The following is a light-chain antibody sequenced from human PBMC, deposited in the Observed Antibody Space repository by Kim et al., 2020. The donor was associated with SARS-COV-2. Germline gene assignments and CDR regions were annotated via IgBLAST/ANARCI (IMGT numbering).Light chain of an antibody. J-gene: IGLJ2*01. Sequence: QSALTQPASVSVSPGQSITISCTGVTSDIGGHNYVSWYQHDPGKAPKLILYDVTNRPSGIPTRFSGSMSGNTASLTISGLQPEDESDYYCTSYTHVNSLDVVFGGGTQLTVL. CDR1: TSDIGGHNY. V-gene: IGLV2-14*03. CDR3: TSYTHVNSLDVV. CDR2: DVT.